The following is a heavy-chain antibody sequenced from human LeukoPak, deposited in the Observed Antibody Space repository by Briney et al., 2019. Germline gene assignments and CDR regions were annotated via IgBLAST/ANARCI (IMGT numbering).Heavy chain of an antibody. CDR2: ISSSGSTI. V-gene: IGHV3-48*03. CDR3: ARHHFYYMDL. Sequence: GGSLRLSCAASGFTFSSYEMNWVRQAPGKGLEWVSYISSSGSTIYYADSVKGRFTISRDNAKNSLYLQMNSLRPEDTAVYYCARHHFYYMDLWGKGTTVTVSS. J-gene: IGHJ6*03. CDR1: GFTFSSYE.